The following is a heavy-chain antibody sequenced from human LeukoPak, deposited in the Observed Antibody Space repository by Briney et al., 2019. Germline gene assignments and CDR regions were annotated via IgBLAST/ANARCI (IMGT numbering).Heavy chain of an antibody. J-gene: IGHJ3*01. Sequence: GGALRLSCAAPGFTFSSYEMNWVRQPPAKGLEWVSAISGSGGSTFYADSVKGRFTISRDNSKNTLFLQMNGLRAEDTAGYYCAKDRSCSGSSCNVGSWGQGTMVTVSS. D-gene: IGHD2-2*01. CDR2: ISGSGGST. V-gene: IGHV3-23*01. CDR1: GFTFSSYE. CDR3: AKDRSCSGSSCNVGS.